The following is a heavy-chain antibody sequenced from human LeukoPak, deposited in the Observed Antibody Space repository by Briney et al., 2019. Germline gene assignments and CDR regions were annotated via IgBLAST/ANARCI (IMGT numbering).Heavy chain of an antibody. D-gene: IGHD6-13*01. CDR3: ARVGSSSWYDY. V-gene: IGHV1-69*04. J-gene: IGHJ4*02. CDR1: GGTFSSYV. CDR2: IIPILGIA. Sequence: SVKVSCKASGGTFSSYVISWVRQAPGQGLEWMGRIIPILGIAYYAQKFQGRVTITADKSTSTGYMELSSLRSEDTVVYYCARVGSSSWYDYWGQGTLVTVSS.